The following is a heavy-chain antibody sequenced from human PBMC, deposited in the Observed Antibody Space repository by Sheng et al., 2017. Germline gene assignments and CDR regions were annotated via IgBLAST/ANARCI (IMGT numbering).Heavy chain of an antibody. D-gene: IGHD3-3*01. Sequence: QVQLLQSGAEVKKPGASVKVSCKASGGTFSSYAISWVRQAPGQGLEWMGGIIPIFGTANYAQKFQGRVTITADESTSTAYMELSSLRSEDTAVYYCARVGTNDLWSGYSASRFGSLDVWDQGP. CDR2: IIPIFGTA. V-gene: IGHV1-69*01. CDR1: GGTFSSYA. J-gene: IGHJ6*02. CDR3: ARVGTNDLWSGYSASRFGSLDV.